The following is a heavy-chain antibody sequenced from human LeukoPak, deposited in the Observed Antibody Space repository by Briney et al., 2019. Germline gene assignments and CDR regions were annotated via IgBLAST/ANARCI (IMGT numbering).Heavy chain of an antibody. D-gene: IGHD6-13*01. V-gene: IGHV1-2*02. Sequence: ASVKVSCKASGYTFINYGISWVRQAPGQGLEWMGWINPNSGGTNYAWKFQGRVTMTGDTSISTAYMELTRLRSDDTAVYYCARGVSAAGMGDWFDPWGQGTLVTVSS. CDR2: INPNSGGT. J-gene: IGHJ5*02. CDR1: GYTFINYG. CDR3: ARGVSAAGMGDWFDP.